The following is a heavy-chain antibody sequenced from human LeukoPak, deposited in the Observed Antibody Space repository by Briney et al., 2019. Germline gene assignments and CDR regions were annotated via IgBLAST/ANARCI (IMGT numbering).Heavy chain of an antibody. D-gene: IGHD5-12*01. J-gene: IGHJ3*02. CDR2: IYYSGST. V-gene: IGHV4-31*03. CDR1: GGSISSVGYY. Sequence: SQTLSLTCTVSGGSISSVGYYCSWIRPPPGKGLGWIGYIYYSGSTYYNPSLKSRVTISVDTSKNQFSLKLSSVTAADTAVYYCARESSGYDSGAFDIWGQGTMVTVSS. CDR3: ARESSGYDSGAFDI.